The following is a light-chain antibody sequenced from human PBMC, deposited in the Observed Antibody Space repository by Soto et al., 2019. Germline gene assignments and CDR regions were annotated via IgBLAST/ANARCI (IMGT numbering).Light chain of an antibody. Sequence: ETVLTQSPGTLSLSPGERATLSCRASQSVRGNLAWYQQKPGQSPRLLIFGASTRATGVPDRFSGSGSGAEFTLTISSLQSEDFAVYYCQHYDDWPRTFGLGTKVDIK. V-gene: IGKV3-15*01. CDR2: GAS. J-gene: IGKJ1*01. CDR1: QSVRGN. CDR3: QHYDDWPRT.